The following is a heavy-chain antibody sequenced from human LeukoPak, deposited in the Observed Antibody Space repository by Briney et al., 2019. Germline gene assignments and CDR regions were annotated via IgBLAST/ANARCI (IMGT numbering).Heavy chain of an antibody. CDR1: GGSLSSYY. D-gene: IGHD6-13*01. J-gene: IGHJ4*02. V-gene: IGHV4-4*09. Sequence: SGTLSHTCLCSGGSLSSYYWGWIRQPPGKGPEWIGYIYTSGSTNYNTSLRSRVTTSVHTSKKQLYLKLSSMTAADTAVYYCARLVAAAGTFYFDYWGQGTLVTVSS. CDR3: ARLVAAAGTFYFDY. CDR2: IYTSGST.